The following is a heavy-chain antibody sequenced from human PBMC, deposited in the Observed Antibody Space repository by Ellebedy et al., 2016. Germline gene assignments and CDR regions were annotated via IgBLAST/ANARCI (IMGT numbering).Heavy chain of an antibody. V-gene: IGHV1-3*01. CDR1: GFTFTSYA. D-gene: IGHD5-12*01. J-gene: IGHJ4*02. CDR2: INAGNGDP. CDR3: TRSGYTGYDFLARY. Sequence: ASVKVSCKASGFTFTSYAMHWVRQAPGQRLEWMGWINAGNGDPKFSQKFQGRVTITRDTSTSKVYMELSSLRSEDTAVYYCTRSGYTGYDFLARYWGQGTLVAVSS.